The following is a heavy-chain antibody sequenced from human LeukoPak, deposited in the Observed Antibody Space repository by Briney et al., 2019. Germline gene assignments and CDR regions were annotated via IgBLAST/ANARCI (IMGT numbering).Heavy chain of an antibody. D-gene: IGHD2-21*01. Sequence: GGSLRLSCAASGFTFSSYAMSWVRQAPGKGLERVSAISGSGGSTYYADSVKGRFTISRDNSKNTLYLQMNSLRAEDTAVYYCAKFLPTHIVVANYYFHYWGQGTLVTVSS. V-gene: IGHV3-23*01. J-gene: IGHJ4*02. CDR1: GFTFSSYA. CDR3: AKFLPTHIVVANYYFHY. CDR2: ISGSGGST.